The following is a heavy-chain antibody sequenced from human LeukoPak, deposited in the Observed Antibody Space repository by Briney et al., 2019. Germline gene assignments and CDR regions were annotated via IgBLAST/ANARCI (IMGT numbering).Heavy chain of an antibody. D-gene: IGHD5-18*01. CDR3: AREEYSYGPFDY. V-gene: IGHV1-46*01. Sequence: ASVTVSFKASGYTFIIYGISWVRQAPGQGLEWMGIINPSAGSTSYAQKFQGRVTMTRDTSTSTVYMELSSLRSDDTAVYYCAREEYSYGPFDYWGQGTLVTVSS. CDR1: GYTFIIYG. CDR2: INPSAGST. J-gene: IGHJ4*02.